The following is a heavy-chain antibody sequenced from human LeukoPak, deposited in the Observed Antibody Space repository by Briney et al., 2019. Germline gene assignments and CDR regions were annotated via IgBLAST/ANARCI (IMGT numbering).Heavy chain of an antibody. V-gene: IGHV4-34*01. CDR1: GGSFSGYY. CDR2: INHSGST. CDR3: AARDYGDYPLGMGV. J-gene: IGHJ6*02. D-gene: IGHD4-17*01. Sequence: SETLSLTCAVYGGSFSGYYWSWIRQPPGKGLEWIGEINHSGSTNYNPSLKSRVTISVDTSKNQFSLKLSSVTAADTAVYYCAARDYGDYPLGMGVWGQGTTVTVSS.